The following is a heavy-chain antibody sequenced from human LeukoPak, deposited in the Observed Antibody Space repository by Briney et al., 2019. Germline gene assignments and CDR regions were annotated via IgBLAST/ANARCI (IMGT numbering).Heavy chain of an antibody. Sequence: GGSLRLSCAASGFTFNTYGMSWVRQAPGKGLEWVSGISGSGGATYYADSVKGRFTVSRDDPHNTLYLQMNSLRAEDTAVYFCARGGVDYYGSGTYYLMYYFDYWGQGALVTVSS. J-gene: IGHJ4*02. D-gene: IGHD3-10*01. CDR2: ISGSGGAT. CDR3: ARGGVDYYGSGTYYLMYYFDY. V-gene: IGHV3-23*01. CDR1: GFTFNTYG.